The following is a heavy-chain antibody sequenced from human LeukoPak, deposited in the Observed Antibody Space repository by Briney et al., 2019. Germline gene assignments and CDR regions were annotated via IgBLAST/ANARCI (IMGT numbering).Heavy chain of an antibody. V-gene: IGHV1-8*01. J-gene: IGHJ4*02. D-gene: IGHD3-10*01. CDR2: MNPNSGNT. Sequence: ASVKVSCKASGYTFTSYDINWVRQATGQGLEWMGWMNPNSGNTGYAQKFQGRVTMTRNTFISTAYMELSSLRSEDTAVYYCARAQTTGFGESLHYWGQGTLVTVSS. CDR3: ARAQTTGFGESLHY. CDR1: GYTFTSYD.